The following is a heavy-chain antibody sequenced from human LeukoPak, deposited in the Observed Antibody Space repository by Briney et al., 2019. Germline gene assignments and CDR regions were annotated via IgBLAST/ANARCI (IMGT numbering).Heavy chain of an antibody. V-gene: IGHV4-59*01. Sequence: SXXLSLTCTVSGGSISSYYWSWIRQPPGKGLEWIGYIYYSGSTNYNPSLKGRVTISVETSKNQFSLKLSSVTAADTAVYYCAREKTRGSSSWLDYWGQGTLVTVSS. J-gene: IGHJ4*02. D-gene: IGHD6-13*01. CDR2: IYYSGST. CDR1: GGSISSYY. CDR3: AREKTRGSSSWLDY.